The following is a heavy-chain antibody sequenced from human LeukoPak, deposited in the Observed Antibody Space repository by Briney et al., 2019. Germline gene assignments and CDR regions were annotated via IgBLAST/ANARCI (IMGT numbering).Heavy chain of an antibody. Sequence: PSETLSLTCIVSGDSISGYYWSWLRQPPGKGLEWIGYVYSSGITIYNPSLRGQVTISVDTSRSRFSLKVNSVTAADTAVYYCARGVRNYYESSGYYYVGDAFDIWGQGTMVTVSS. CDR2: VYSSGIT. D-gene: IGHD3-22*01. CDR1: GDSISGYY. V-gene: IGHV4-59*01. CDR3: ARGVRNYYESSGYYYVGDAFDI. J-gene: IGHJ3*02.